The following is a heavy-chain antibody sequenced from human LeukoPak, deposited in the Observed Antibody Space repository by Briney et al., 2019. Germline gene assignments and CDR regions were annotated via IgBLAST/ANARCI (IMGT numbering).Heavy chain of an antibody. CDR3: ARDQALDY. J-gene: IGHJ4*02. Sequence: GGSLRLSCAASGFTFSGYAINWVRQAPGKGLEWVSSISSSSSYIYYADSVKGRFTISRDNAKNSLYLQMNSLRAEDTAVYYCARDQALDYWGQGTLVTVSS. CDR1: GFTFSGYA. CDR2: ISSSSSYI. V-gene: IGHV3-21*01.